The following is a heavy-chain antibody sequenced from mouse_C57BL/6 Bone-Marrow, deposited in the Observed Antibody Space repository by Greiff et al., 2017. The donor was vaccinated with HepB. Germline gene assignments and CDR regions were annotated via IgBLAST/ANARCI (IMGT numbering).Heavy chain of an antibody. CDR2: IYPRSGNT. CDR3: ARRYYGSSHDY. V-gene: IGHV1-81*01. CDR1: GYTFTSYG. J-gene: IGHJ2*01. Sequence: QVQLQQSGAELARPGASVKLSCKASGYTFTSYGISWVKQRTGQGLEWIGEIYPRSGNTYYNEKFKGKATLTADNSSSTAYMELRSLTSEDSAVYFCARRYYGSSHDYWGQGTTLTVSS. D-gene: IGHD1-1*01.